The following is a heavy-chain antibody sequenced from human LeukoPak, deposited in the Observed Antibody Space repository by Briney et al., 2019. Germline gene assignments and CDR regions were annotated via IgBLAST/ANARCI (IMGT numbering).Heavy chain of an antibody. CDR1: GDSISSGGYY. V-gene: IGHV4-31*03. CDR3: ARGDGNGWANYFDN. D-gene: IGHD6-19*01. Sequence: SETLSLTCTVSGDSISSGGYYWNWIRQHPGKGLEWIGYIYYTGSTDYNPSLKSRVTMSVDTSKNHFSLNLSSVSAADTAVYYCARGDGNGWANYFDNWGQGTLVTVSS. J-gene: IGHJ4*02. CDR2: IYYTGST.